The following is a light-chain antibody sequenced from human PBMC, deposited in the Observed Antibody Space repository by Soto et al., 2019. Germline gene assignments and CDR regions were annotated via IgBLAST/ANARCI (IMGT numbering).Light chain of an antibody. V-gene: IGKV3-15*01. Sequence: EIVLTHSPASLSLSPGERATLSCRARQSISTILAGYQQKPGQAPRLLIYGASARATGIPARFSGSGSGTEFTLTITSLQSEDFAVYYCQHYNNWPLTLGQGTKVDI. CDR3: QHYNNWPLT. CDR2: GAS. J-gene: IGKJ1*01. CDR1: QSISTI.